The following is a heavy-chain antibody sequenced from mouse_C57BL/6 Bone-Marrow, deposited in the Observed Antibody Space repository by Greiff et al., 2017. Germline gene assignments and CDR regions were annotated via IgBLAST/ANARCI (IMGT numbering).Heavy chain of an antibody. D-gene: IGHD2-3*01. CDR3: SSFDGNYFDF. Sequence: VHVKQSGAELVRPGASVKLSCTASGFNFKDDYIHWVEQRPEQGLEWIGWIDPEIGDTEYASKFQGKATITSDTSSNTAYLQLSSLTSEDTAVYYCSSFDGNYFDFWGQGTPLTVAS. V-gene: IGHV14-4*01. CDR1: GFNFKDDY. CDR2: IDPEIGDT. J-gene: IGHJ2*01.